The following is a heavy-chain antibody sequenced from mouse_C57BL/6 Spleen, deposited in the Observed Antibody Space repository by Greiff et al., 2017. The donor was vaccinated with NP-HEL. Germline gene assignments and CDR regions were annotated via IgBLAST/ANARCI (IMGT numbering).Heavy chain of an antibody. D-gene: IGHD1-1*01. CDR3: ARSPITTVVEYYFDY. J-gene: IGHJ2*01. V-gene: IGHV1-82*01. CDR1: GYAFSSSW. CDR2: IYPGDGDT. Sequence: VQLQQSGPELVKPGASVKISCKASGYAFSSSWMNWVKQRPGKGLEWIGRIYPGDGDTNYNGKFKGKATLTADKSSSTAYMQLSSLTSEDSAVYFCARSPITTVVEYYFDYWGQGTTLTVSS.